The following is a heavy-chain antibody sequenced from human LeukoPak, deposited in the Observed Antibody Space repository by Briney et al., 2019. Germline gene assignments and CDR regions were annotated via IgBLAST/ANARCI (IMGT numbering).Heavy chain of an antibody. CDR2: IYYSGST. V-gene: IGHV4-39*01. CDR3: ATSGGLELPYYYGMDV. D-gene: IGHD1-7*01. CDR1: GGSISSSSYY. Sequence: SETLSLTCTVSGGSISSSSYYWGWIRQPPGKGLEWIGSIYYSGSTYYNPSLKSRVTISVDTPKNQFSLKLSSVTAADTAVYYCATSGGLELPYYYGMDVWGQGTTVTVSS. J-gene: IGHJ6*02.